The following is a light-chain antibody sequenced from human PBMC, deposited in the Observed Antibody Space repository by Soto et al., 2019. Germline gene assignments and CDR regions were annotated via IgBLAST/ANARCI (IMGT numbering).Light chain of an antibody. CDR2: GAS. J-gene: IGKJ5*01. V-gene: IGKV3-20*01. Sequence: EIVLTQSPGTLSVSPGERATLSCGASQSVNSNYLALYQQKPGQAPRLLIHGASSRATGIPDRFSGSGSGTDFTLTISRLEPEDFAVYFCQQYGSSPITFGQGTRLEIK. CDR3: QQYGSSPIT. CDR1: QSVNSNY.